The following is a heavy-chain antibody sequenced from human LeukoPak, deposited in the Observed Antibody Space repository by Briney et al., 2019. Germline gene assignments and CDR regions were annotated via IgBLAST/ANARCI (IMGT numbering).Heavy chain of an antibody. CDR3: AKWERLNRVFF. CDR1: GDSISSGSFY. Sequence: SQTLSLTCTASGDSISSGSFYWSWIRRPAGKGLEWIGRICTGGNTNYNPSLQSRVAISIDTSKNQFSLKLNSVTAADTAVYYCAKWERLNRVFFWGQGTLVAVSS. J-gene: IGHJ4*02. CDR2: ICTGGNT. D-gene: IGHD1-26*01. V-gene: IGHV4-61*02.